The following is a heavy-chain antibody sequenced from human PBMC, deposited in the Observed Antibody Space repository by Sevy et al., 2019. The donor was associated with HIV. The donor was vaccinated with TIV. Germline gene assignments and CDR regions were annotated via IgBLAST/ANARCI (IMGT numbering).Heavy chain of an antibody. Sequence: GGSLRLSCAASGFTFTEFVMSWVRQAPGKGLEWVSTINSGGGSTYYADSVKGRFTISRDNSQNPLDLQMNSLGAEDTAVYYCAQDVVGGYYDSSRYSDHWGQGTLVTVSS. J-gene: IGHJ4*02. CDR2: INSGGGST. V-gene: IGHV3-23*01. CDR1: GFTFTEFV. CDR3: AQDVVGGYYDSSRYSDH. D-gene: IGHD3-22*01.